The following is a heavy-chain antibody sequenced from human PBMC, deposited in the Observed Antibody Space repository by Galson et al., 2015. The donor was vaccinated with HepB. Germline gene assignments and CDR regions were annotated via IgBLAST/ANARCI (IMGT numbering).Heavy chain of an antibody. Sequence: SLRLSCAASGFSFSTYDMCWVRQAPGRGLEWISSICGSGRRTYYADTVKGRFTITRDNPKNTLYLEMDSLSAGDTALYYCTKDPRFVVVAYTEHWGQGTLVTVSS. CDR3: TKDPRFVVVAYTEH. V-gene: IGHV3-23*01. J-gene: IGHJ4*02. D-gene: IGHD2-21*01. CDR1: GFSFSTYD. CDR2: ICGSGRRT.